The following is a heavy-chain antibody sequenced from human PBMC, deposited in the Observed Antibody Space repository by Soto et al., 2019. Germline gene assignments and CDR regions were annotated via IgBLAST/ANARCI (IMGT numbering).Heavy chain of an antibody. D-gene: IGHD1-26*01. CDR1: GFTFSSYA. Sequence: EVQLLESGGGLVQPGGSLRLSCAASGFTFSSYAMRWVRQAPVKGLEWVSAISGSGDSTYYADSVKGRFTISRDNSKNTLYLQMNSLRADDTAVYYCARRSSGSYYDYWGQGTLVNVAS. CDR3: ARRSSGSYYDY. CDR2: ISGSGDST. V-gene: IGHV3-23*01. J-gene: IGHJ4*02.